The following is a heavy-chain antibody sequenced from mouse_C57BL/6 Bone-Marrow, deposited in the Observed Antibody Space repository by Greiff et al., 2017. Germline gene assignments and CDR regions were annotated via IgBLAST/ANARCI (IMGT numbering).Heavy chain of an antibody. CDR1: GYTFTDYY. CDR2: IYPGSGNT. V-gene: IGHV1-76*01. Sequence: VQLQQSGAELVRPGASVKLSCKASGYTFTDYYINWVKQRPGQGLEWIARIYPGSGNTYYNEKFKGKATLTAEKSSSTAYMQLSSLTSEDSAVYFCARGRVYYGSSSFDYWGQGTTLTVSS. D-gene: IGHD1-1*01. CDR3: ARGRVYYGSSSFDY. J-gene: IGHJ2*01.